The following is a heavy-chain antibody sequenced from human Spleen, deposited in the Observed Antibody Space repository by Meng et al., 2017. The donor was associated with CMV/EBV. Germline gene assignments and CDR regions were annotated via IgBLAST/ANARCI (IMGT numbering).Heavy chain of an antibody. J-gene: IGHJ3*01. CDR1: GFTFSNYA. Sequence: GGSLRLSCAASGFTFSNYAMTWVRQAPGRGPEWVSSLSDCRSSTYYADSVRGRFAISRDNSKNTVYLQMNRLRAEDTALYYCAKEGYSTSWYSSTFDARGQGTMVTVSS. CDR2: LSDCRSST. CDR3: AKEGYSTSWYSSTFDA. D-gene: IGHD4-11*01. V-gene: IGHV3-23*01.